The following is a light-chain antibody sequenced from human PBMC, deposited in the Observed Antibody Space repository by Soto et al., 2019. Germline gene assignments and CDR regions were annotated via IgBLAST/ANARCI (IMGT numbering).Light chain of an antibody. V-gene: IGKV3-11*01. CDR1: QSVSSY. CDR3: QQRSNWPRT. Sequence: EIVLTQSPATLSLSPGERATLYCRASQSVSSYLAWYQQKPGQAPSLLIYDASNRATGIPARFSGSGSWTDFPLTISSLEPEDFAVYYCQQRSNWPRTFGQGTKLEIK. J-gene: IGKJ2*01. CDR2: DAS.